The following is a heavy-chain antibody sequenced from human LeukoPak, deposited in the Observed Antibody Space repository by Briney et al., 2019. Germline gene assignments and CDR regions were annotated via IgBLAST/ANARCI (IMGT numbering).Heavy chain of an antibody. CDR1: GFTFNTFN. CDR2: ITSGGDYI. D-gene: IGHD3-9*01. CDR3: ARGHYDVLAASYKWTPDY. V-gene: IGHV3-21*01. J-gene: IGHJ4*02. Sequence: NPGGSLRLSCAASGFTFNTFNMNWVRQAPGKGLEWVSSITSGGDYIYYADSLKGRFTTSRDNAKNSLSLQLNSLRVEDTAVYYCARGHYDVLAASYKWTPDYWGQGTLVTVSS.